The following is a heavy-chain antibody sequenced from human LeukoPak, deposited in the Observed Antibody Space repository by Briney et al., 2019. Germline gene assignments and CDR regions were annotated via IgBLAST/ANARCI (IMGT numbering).Heavy chain of an antibody. Sequence: GGSLRLSCTASGSTFRNAWMSWVRQAPGKGLEWVGLIKSKGDGETTDYAAPVKGRFTISRDDSQNTLYLQMNSLKTEDIAMYYCIADVPESTAYPFDYWGQGTLVIVSS. CDR3: IADVPESTAYPFDY. CDR2: IKSKGDGETT. CDR1: GSTFRNAW. J-gene: IGHJ4*02. D-gene: IGHD2/OR15-2a*01. V-gene: IGHV3-15*01.